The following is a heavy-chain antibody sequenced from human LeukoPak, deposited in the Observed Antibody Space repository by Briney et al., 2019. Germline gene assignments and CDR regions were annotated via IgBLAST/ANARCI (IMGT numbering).Heavy chain of an antibody. D-gene: IGHD6-13*01. V-gene: IGHV4-38-2*02. CDR2: IYHSGST. Sequence: PSETLSLTCTVSGYSTSSGYYWGWIRQPPGKGLEWIGSIYHSGSTYYNPSLKSRVTISVDTSKNQFSLKLSSVTAADTAVYFCARAYRSSWYANWFDPWGQGTLVSVSS. J-gene: IGHJ5*02. CDR1: GYSTSSGYY. CDR3: ARAYRSSWYANWFDP.